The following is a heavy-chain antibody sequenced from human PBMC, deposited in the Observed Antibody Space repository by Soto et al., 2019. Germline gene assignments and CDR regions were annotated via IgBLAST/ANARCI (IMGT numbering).Heavy chain of an antibody. CDR1: GGTFSSYT. V-gene: IGHV1-69*02. CDR2: IIPILGIA. J-gene: IGHJ4*02. D-gene: IGHD2-2*02. Sequence: QVQLVQSGAEVKKPGSSVKVSCKASGGTFSSYTISWVRQAPGQGLEWMGRIIPILGIANYAQKFQGRVTITADKSTRAAYMELSRLRSEDTAVYYCATERGVPAAIVWGQGTLVTVSS. CDR3: ATERGVPAAIV.